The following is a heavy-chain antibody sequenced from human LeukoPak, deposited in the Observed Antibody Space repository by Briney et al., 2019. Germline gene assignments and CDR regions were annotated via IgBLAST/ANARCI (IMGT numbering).Heavy chain of an antibody. Sequence: GASVKVSCKASGYTFTGYYMHWVRQAPGQGLEWMGWINPNSGGTNYAQKFQGRVTMTRDTSISTAYMELSRLRSDDTAVYYCATLFYYYDRSGYYSPFDYWGQGTLVTVSS. V-gene: IGHV1-2*02. J-gene: IGHJ4*02. CDR3: ATLFYYYDRSGYYSPFDY. D-gene: IGHD3-22*01. CDR1: GYTFTGYY. CDR2: INPNSGGT.